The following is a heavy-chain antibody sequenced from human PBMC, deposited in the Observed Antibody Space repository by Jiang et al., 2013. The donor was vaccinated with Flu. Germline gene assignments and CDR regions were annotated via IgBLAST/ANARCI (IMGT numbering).Heavy chain of an antibody. D-gene: IGHD3-22*01. CDR3: ARQGYYDSSGYYSY. Sequence: RISCKGSGYSFADYRITWVRQMPGKGLEWMGRIDPSDSETNYRPSVQGHVTISVDKSIGTAYLQWSSLKASDTAMYYCARQGYYDSSGYYSYWGQGTLVTVSS. CDR2: IDPSDSET. V-gene: IGHV5-10-1*01. J-gene: IGHJ4*02. CDR1: GYSFADYR.